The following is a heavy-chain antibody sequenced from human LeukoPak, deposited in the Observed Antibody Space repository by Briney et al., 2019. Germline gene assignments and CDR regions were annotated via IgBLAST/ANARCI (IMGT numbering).Heavy chain of an antibody. CDR1: GFTVITNY. Sequence: GGSLRLSCAASGFTVITNYMNWVRQAPGKGLECVSILYSGSSTYYADSVEGRFTISRVSSKNTLFLQMNDLRAEDTAVYYCARVGDHFHWYLDLWGRGTLVTVSS. J-gene: IGHJ2*01. CDR2: LYSGSST. V-gene: IGHV3-53*01. D-gene: IGHD3-3*02. CDR3: ARVGDHFHWYLDL.